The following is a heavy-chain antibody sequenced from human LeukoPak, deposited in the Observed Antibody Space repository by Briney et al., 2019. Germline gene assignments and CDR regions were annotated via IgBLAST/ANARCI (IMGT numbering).Heavy chain of an antibody. CDR3: AREPGIVGATTGDY. D-gene: IGHD1-26*01. Sequence: SVKVSCKASGGTFSSYAISWVRQAPGQGLEWMGRIIPILGIANYAQKFQGRVTITADKSTSTAYMELSSLRSEDTAVYYCAREPGIVGATTGDYWGQGTLVTVSS. V-gene: IGHV1-69*04. CDR1: GGTFSSYA. J-gene: IGHJ4*02. CDR2: IIPILGIA.